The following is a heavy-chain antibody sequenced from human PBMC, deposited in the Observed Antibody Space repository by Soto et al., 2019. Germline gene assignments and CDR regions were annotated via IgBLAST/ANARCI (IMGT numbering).Heavy chain of an antibody. CDR2: IYSDGST. CDR3: ARDPYFDSSTYLASNGMDV. Sequence: EVQLVESGGGLVQPGGSLRLSCAASGITVSSNYMSWVRPAPGKGLEWVSVIYSDGSTYYVASVKGRFTISSHNSKITLYLQMNRLRAEDTFVYYCARDPYFDSSTYLASNGMDVWGQGTTVTVSS. J-gene: IGHJ6*02. D-gene: IGHD3-22*01. V-gene: IGHV3-53*04. CDR1: GITVSSNY.